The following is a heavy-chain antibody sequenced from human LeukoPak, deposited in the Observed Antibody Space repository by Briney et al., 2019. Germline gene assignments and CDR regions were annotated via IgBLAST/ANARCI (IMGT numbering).Heavy chain of an antibody. CDR3: AAGLNDYGDYDLDY. CDR2: IYHSGST. CDR1: GGSISSSNW. V-gene: IGHV4-4*02. J-gene: IGHJ4*02. D-gene: IGHD4-17*01. Sequence: SETLSLTCAVSGGSISSSNWWSWVRQPPGKGLEWIGEIYHSGSTNYNPSLKSRVTISVDKSKNQFSLKLSSVTAADTAVYYCAAGLNDYGDYDLDYWGQGNLVTVSS.